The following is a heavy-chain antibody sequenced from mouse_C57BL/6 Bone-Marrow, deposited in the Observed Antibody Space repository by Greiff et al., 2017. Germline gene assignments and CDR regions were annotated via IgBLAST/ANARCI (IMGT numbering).Heavy chain of an antibody. V-gene: IGHV8-12*01. CDR3: ARRAIHYFDY. J-gene: IGHJ2*01. CDR2: IYWDDDT. CDR1: GFSLRTSGMG. Sequence: QVTLKESGPGILQSSQTLSLTCSFSGFSLRTSGMGVSWLRQPSGKGLEWLAPIYWDDDTRYNPSLKSRLTISKDTSRNQVFLKITSVDTADTATYDCARRAIHYFDYWGQGTTLTVSS.